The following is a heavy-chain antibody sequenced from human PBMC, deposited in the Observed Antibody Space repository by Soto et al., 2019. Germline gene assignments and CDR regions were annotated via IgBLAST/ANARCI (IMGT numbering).Heavy chain of an antibody. V-gene: IGHV1-3*01. Sequence: ASVKVSCKASGYTFTSYAMHWVRQAPGQRLEWMGWINAGNGNTKYSQKFQGRVTITRDTSTSTAYMELSSLRSEDTAVYYCARDGPNWNYVVYYYGMDVCGQGTTVTVSS. J-gene: IGHJ6*02. CDR2: INAGNGNT. CDR1: GYTFTSYA. D-gene: IGHD1-7*01. CDR3: ARDGPNWNYVVYYYGMDV.